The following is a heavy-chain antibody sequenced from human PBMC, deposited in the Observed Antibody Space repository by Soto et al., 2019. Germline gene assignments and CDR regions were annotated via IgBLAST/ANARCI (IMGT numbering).Heavy chain of an antibody. CDR3: ARAPHIAAAGNPPFDY. J-gene: IGHJ4*02. CDR2: TYYRSKWYN. Sequence: PSQTLSLTCTISGDSVSSNSAAWNWIRQSPSRGLEWLGRTYYRSKWYNDYAVSVKSRITINPDTSKNQFSLQLNSVTPEDTAVYYCARAPHIAAAGNPPFDYWGQGTLVTVSS. D-gene: IGHD6-13*01. V-gene: IGHV6-1*01. CDR1: GDSVSSNSAA.